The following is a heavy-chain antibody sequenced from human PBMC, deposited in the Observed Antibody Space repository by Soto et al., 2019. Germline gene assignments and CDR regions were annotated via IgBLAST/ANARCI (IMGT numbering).Heavy chain of an antibody. CDR2: IYYSGST. Sequence: PSETLSLTCTVPGGSISNYYWTWIRQFPGKRLEWIAHIYYSGSTNYNPSLKSRVTISVDTSKNQFSLKLSSVTAADTAVYYCARSGTAMVLVDYWGQGTLVTVSS. CDR1: GGSISNYY. D-gene: IGHD5-18*01. CDR3: ARSGTAMVLVDY. J-gene: IGHJ4*02. V-gene: IGHV4-59*01.